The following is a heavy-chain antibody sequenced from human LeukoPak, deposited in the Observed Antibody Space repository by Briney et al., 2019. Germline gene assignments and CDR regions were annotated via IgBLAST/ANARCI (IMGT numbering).Heavy chain of an antibody. Sequence: SQTLSLTCAISGDSVSSNSATWIWIRQSPSRGLEWLGRTYYTSKWYNDYAVSVQGRISVNPDTSKNQFSLQLSSVTPKDTALYYCARAPHGSGCDYWGQGILVTVPS. CDR3: ARAPHGSGCDY. CDR2: TYYTSKWYN. CDR1: GDSVSSNSAT. D-gene: IGHD6-19*01. J-gene: IGHJ4*02. V-gene: IGHV6-1*01.